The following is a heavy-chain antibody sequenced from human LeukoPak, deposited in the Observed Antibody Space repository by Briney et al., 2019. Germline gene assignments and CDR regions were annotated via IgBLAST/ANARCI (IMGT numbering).Heavy chain of an antibody. J-gene: IGHJ4*02. CDR3: RSLYYYDTSGNYFGDY. CDR1: GFTFSRYS. V-gene: IGHV3-48*04. D-gene: IGHD3-22*01. CDR2: ISSSSSTI. Sequence: GGPLRLSCAASGFTFSRYSMNWVRQAPGKGLEWISYISSSSSTIYYADSVKRRFTISRDNAKNLLYLQMHRLRAEDTVLYCGRSLYYYDTSGNYFGDYWGQGTLVTVSS.